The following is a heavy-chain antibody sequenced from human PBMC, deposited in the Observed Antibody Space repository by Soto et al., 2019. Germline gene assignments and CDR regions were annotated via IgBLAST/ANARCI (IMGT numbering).Heavy chain of an antibody. CDR1: GGSISSYY. D-gene: IGHD2-2*01. Sequence: PSETLSLTCTVAGGSISSYYWSWIRQPPGKGLEWIGYIYYSGSTNYNPSLKSRVTISVDTSKNQFSLKLGSVTAADTAVYYCGRVPVVPALPRSWFDPWGQGTLVTVSS. CDR3: GRVPVVPALPRSWFDP. V-gene: IGHV4-59*01. J-gene: IGHJ5*02. CDR2: IYYSGST.